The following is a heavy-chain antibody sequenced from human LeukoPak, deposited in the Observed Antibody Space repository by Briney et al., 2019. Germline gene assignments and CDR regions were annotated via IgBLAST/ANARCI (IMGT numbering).Heavy chain of an antibody. D-gene: IGHD4/OR15-4a*01. V-gene: IGHV4-39*01. CDR2: IYYGGST. Sequence: SETLSLTCTVSGGSISSSSDYWGWIRQPPGKGLEWIGSIYYGGSTYYHPSLKGGVTISVDTSKNQFSLKLSSVAAADTAVYYCARRAGAYSHPYDYWGQGTLVTVSS. CDR1: GGSISSSSDY. CDR3: ARRAGAYSHPYDY. J-gene: IGHJ4*02.